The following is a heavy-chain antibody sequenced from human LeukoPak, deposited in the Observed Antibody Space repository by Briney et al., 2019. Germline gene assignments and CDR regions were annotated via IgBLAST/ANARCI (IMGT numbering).Heavy chain of an antibody. D-gene: IGHD6-13*01. V-gene: IGHV1-46*01. CDR2: INPSGGST. J-gene: IGHJ5*02. CDR1: GYTFTSYY. Sequence: GSVKSSCKASGYTFTSYYMHWVRQAPGQGLEWMGIINPSGGSTSYAQKFQGRVTMTRDTSTSTVYMDLSSLRSEDTAVYYCVRGVSSSSDLDPWGQGTLLTAST. CDR3: VRGVSSSSDLDP.